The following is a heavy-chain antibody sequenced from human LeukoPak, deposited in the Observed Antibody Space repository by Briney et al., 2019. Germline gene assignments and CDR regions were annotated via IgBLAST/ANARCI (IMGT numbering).Heavy chain of an antibody. D-gene: IGHD6-19*01. CDR2: INHSGST. J-gene: IGHJ6*02. V-gene: IGHV4-34*01. CDR3: ARGLGIAVAGTTIYYYYGMDV. Sequence: SETLSFTCAVYGGSFSGYYWSWIRQPPGKGLEWIGEINHSGSTNYNPSLKSRVTISVDTSKNQFSLKLSSVTAADTAVYYCARGLGIAVAGTTIYYYYGMDVWGQGTTVTVSS. CDR1: GGSFSGYY.